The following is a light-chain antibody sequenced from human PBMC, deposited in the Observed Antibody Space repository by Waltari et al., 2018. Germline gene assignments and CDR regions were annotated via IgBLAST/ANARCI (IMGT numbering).Light chain of an antibody. CDR2: DAS. J-gene: IGKJ1*01. V-gene: IGKV3-11*01. CDR1: QSFSSY. Sequence: EIVLTQSPATLSLSPGERATLSCRASQSFSSYLAWYQQKPGQAPRLLIYDASNRATGIPARFSGSGSGTDFTLTISSLEPEDFAVYYCQQRSNWPLGTFGQGTKVEIK. CDR3: QQRSNWPLGT.